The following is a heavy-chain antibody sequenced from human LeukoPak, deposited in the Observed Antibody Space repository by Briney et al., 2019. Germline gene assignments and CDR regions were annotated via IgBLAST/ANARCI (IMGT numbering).Heavy chain of an antibody. CDR2: ISSSSSYI. V-gene: IGHV3-21*01. Sequence: WGSLRLSCAASGFTFSSYSMNWVRQAPGKGLEWVSSISSSSSYIYYADSVKGRFTISRDNAKNSLYLQMNSLRAEDTAVYYFARGRGERWLQFLGNYFDYWGQGTLVTVSS. J-gene: IGHJ4*02. CDR3: ARGRGERWLQFLGNYFDY. CDR1: GFTFSSYS. D-gene: IGHD5-24*01.